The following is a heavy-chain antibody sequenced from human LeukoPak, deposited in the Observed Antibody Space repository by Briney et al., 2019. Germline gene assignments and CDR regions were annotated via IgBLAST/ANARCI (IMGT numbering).Heavy chain of an antibody. CDR2: ITGGSGAK. Sequence: PGGSLRVSYTASGFTFSNFAMSWVRQAPGKGLEWVSTITGGSGAKYYADSVKGRFTISRDNSKDTLYLQMHSLRAEDTAVYFCAKDTPLTTYTSGWSSNSFDYWGQGTLVAVSS. CDR1: GFTFSNFA. D-gene: IGHD6-19*01. J-gene: IGHJ4*02. CDR3: AKDTPLTTYTSGWSSNSFDY. V-gene: IGHV3-23*01.